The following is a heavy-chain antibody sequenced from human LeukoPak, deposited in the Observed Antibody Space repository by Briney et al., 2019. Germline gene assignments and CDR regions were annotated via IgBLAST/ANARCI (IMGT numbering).Heavy chain of an antibody. D-gene: IGHD3-3*01. CDR2: LSSSGDST. V-gene: IGHV3-23*01. CDR1: GFTFSNSA. CDR3: AKCVLGVAGHRY. Sequence: GGSLRLSCAASGFTFSNSAMGWVRQAPGKGLEWVSALSSSGDSTYYADSVEGRLTVSRDSSQNTLYLQMNSLRAEDTAVYYCAKCVLGVAGHRYWGQGTLVTVSS. J-gene: IGHJ4*02.